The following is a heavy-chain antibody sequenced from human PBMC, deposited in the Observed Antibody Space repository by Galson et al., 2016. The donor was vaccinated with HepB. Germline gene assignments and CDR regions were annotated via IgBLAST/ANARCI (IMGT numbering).Heavy chain of an antibody. V-gene: IGHV3-30*18. CDR1: XXXFSLYG. J-gene: IGHJ4*02. CDR3: AKDSRGXNGWYSYYFDY. CDR2: LSYDGSNK. Sequence: RLXXAASXXXFSLYGXXWVRXAPGKGLEXXXILSYDGSNKYYADSVEGRLTISRDNSKNTLYLQMNSLRAEDTAXYFCAKDSRGXNGWYSYYFDYWGQGXRVT. D-gene: IGHD6-19*01.